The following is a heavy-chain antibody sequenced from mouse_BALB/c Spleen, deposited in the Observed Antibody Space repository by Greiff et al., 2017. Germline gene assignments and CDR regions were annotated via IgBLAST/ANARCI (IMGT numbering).Heavy chain of an antibody. CDR2: IYPGNSDT. CDR1: GYSFTSYW. J-gene: IGHJ3*01. CDR3: TIYYDYPFAY. Sequence: EVQLQQSGPELVKPGASVKMSCKASGYSFTSYWMHWVKQRPGQGLEWIGAIYPGNSDTSYNQKFKGKAKLTAVTSASTAYMELSSLTNEDSAVYYCTIYYDYPFAYWGQGTLVTVSA. V-gene: IGHV1-5*01. D-gene: IGHD2-4*01.